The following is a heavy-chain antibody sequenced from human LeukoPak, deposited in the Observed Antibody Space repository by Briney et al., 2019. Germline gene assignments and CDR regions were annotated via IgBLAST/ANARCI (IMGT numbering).Heavy chain of an antibody. D-gene: IGHD6-19*01. CDR3: ARGGGSGWYGQPFDY. V-gene: IGHV3-66*01. Sequence: GGSLRLSCAASGFTVSSNYMSWVRQAPGKGLEWVSVIYSGGSTYYADSVKGRFTISRDNSKNTLYLQVNSLRAEDTAVYYCARGGGSGWYGQPFDYWGQGTLVTVSS. CDR2: IYSGGST. J-gene: IGHJ4*02. CDR1: GFTVSSNY.